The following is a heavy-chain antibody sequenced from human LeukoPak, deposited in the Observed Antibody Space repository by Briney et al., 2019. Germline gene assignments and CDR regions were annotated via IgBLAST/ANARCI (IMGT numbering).Heavy chain of an antibody. Sequence: GASVKVSCKASGYTFTSYAMNWVRQAPGQGLEWMGWINTNTGNPTYAQGFTGRFVFSLDTSVSTAYLQISSLKAEDTAVYYCARESVVVPAARAKGLHWGQGTLVTVSS. CDR2: INTNTGNP. J-gene: IGHJ4*02. D-gene: IGHD2-2*01. V-gene: IGHV7-4-1*02. CDR3: ARESVVVPAARAKGLH. CDR1: GYTFTSYA.